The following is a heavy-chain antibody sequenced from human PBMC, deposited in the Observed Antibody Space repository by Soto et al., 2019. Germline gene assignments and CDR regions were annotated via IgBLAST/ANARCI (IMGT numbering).Heavy chain of an antibody. CDR1: GGSISSYY. CDR3: GRHAREGSNSAAY. J-gene: IGHJ4*02. D-gene: IGHD2-15*01. CDR2: AYYSGST. Sequence: QVQLQESGPGLVKPSETLSLTCTVSGGSISSYYWSWIRQPPGKGLEWIGYAYYSGSTSYNPSVNSRVTISVDTSKNQFSLKLSSVTAADTAVYYCGRHAREGSNSAAYWGQGTLVTVSS. V-gene: IGHV4-59*08.